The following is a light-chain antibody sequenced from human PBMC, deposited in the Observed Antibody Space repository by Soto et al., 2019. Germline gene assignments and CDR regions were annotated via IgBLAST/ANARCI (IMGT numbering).Light chain of an antibody. V-gene: IGKV1-39*01. CDR1: QSISSY. CDR2: AAS. J-gene: IGKJ1*01. Sequence: DIQMTQSPSSLSASVGDRVTITCRASQSISSYLNWYQQKPGKAPKLLIYAASSLQSGVPSRFSGSGSGTDFTLTISSLQPEDFATYYCQQSYITPLRWTFGQETKVEIK. CDR3: QQSYITPLRWT.